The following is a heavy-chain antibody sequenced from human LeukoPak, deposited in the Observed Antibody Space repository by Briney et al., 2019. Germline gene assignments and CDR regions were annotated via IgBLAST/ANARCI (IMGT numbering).Heavy chain of an antibody. J-gene: IGHJ4*02. CDR2: INPSGGST. V-gene: IGHV1-46*01. CDR1: GYTFTIYY. CDR3: ARAFVRGWSKLLFDY. D-gene: IGHD6-19*01. Sequence: GASVTVSFTASGYTFTIYYMHWVRQAPGQGLEGVGMINPSGGSTSYAQKFQGRVTMTRDTPTSTVYMELSSLRSEDTAVYYCARAFVRGWSKLLFDYWGQGTLVTVSS.